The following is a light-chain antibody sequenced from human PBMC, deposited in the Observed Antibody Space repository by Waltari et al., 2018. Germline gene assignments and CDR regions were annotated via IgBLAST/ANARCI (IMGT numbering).Light chain of an antibody. J-gene: IGLJ2*01. CDR3: CSCAGGSAFVV. Sequence: QSALTQPASLSGSPGQSITISCTGTSRDVGSSNLVSWYPQHPDKAPKLIIYEGSKRPSEVSMRCSGSKSGNTAALTISSLRAEDEADYHCCSCAGGSAFVVFGGGTKLTVL. CDR2: EGS. CDR1: SRDVGSSNL. V-gene: IGLV2-23*03.